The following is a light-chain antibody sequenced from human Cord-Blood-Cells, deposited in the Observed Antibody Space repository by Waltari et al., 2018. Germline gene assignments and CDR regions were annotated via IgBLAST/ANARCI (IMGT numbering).Light chain of an antibody. CDR1: SSNIGSTT. J-gene: IGLJ3*02. V-gene: IGLV1-44*01. CDR3: AAWDDSLNGWV. CDR2: SNN. Sequence: QSVLTQQPSASGSPGQRVTISCSGNSSNIGSTTENCYQQRPGTAPKLLIYSNNQRPSGVPARYYGSKSGTSASLAISGLQSEDEADYYCAAWDDSLNGWVFGGGTKLTVL.